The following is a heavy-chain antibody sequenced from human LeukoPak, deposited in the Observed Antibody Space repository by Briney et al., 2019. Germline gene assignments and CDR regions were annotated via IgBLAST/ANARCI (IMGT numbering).Heavy chain of an antibody. D-gene: IGHD2-2*01. CDR2: ISWNSGSI. CDR3: AKADCSSTSCYGFDY. Sequence: PGGSLRLSCAASGFTFDDYAMHWVRQASGKGLEWVSGISWNSGSIGYADSVKGRFTISRDNAKNSLYLQMNSLRAEDMALYYCAKADCSSTSCYGFDYWGQGTLVTVSS. V-gene: IGHV3-9*03. J-gene: IGHJ4*02. CDR1: GFTFDDYA.